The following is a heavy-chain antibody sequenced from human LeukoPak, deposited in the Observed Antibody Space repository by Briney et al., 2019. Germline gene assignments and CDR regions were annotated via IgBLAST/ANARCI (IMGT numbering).Heavy chain of an antibody. Sequence: GGSLRLSCAASGFTFSNYWMHWVRQAPGKGLVWVSRINSDGRSTSYADSVKGRFTISRDNAENTLYLQMNSLRAEDTAVYYCARGYYDSSGYYLIDYWGQGTLVTVSS. CDR1: GFTFSNYW. V-gene: IGHV3-74*01. CDR3: ARGYYDSSGYYLIDY. J-gene: IGHJ4*02. D-gene: IGHD3-22*01. CDR2: INSDGRST.